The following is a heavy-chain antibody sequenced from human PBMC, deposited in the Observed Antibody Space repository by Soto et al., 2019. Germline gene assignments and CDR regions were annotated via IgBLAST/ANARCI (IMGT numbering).Heavy chain of an antibody. CDR3: ARGAGLRDY. V-gene: IGHV4-34*01. D-gene: IGHD5-12*01. J-gene: IGHJ4*02. CDR1: GGSFSGYY. Sequence: RSLTCAVYGGSFSGYYWSWIRQPPGKGLDWIGEINHSGSTNYNPSLKSRVTISVDTSKNQFSLKLSSVTAADTAVYYCARGAGLRDYWGQGTPVTVSS. CDR2: INHSGST.